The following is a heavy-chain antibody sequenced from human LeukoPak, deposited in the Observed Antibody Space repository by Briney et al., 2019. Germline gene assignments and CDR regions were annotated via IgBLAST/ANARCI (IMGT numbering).Heavy chain of an antibody. D-gene: IGHD1-14*01. CDR1: GFAFSNYP. CDR3: VRDPIRGPPDYFDY. Sequence: PGRSLRLSCAASGFAFSNYPMHWVRQAPGKGLEWVAVTSPDESHKYYADSVQGRFTISRDNSRSTLYVQMDSLRVEDTAIYYCVRDPIRGPPDYFDYWGQGTLATVSS. V-gene: IGHV3-30-3*01. J-gene: IGHJ4*02. CDR2: TSPDESHK.